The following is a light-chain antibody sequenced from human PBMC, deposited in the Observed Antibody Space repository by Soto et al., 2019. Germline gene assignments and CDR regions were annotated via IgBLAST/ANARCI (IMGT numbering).Light chain of an antibody. CDR3: CSHAGSGTLL. CDR1: SGDVGKYKF. CDR2: EAI. J-gene: IGLJ3*02. Sequence: QSALTQPASVSGSPGQSISISCTGTSGDVGKYKFVSWYQQHPGKAPKLILYEAIKRPSGVSNRFSGYKSGNTASLTISGLQAEDEADYYCCSHAGSGTLLFGGGTKLTVL. V-gene: IGLV2-23*01.